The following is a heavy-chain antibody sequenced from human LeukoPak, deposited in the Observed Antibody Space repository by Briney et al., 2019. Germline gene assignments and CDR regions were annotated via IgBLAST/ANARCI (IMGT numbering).Heavy chain of an antibody. CDR2: INHSGST. J-gene: IGHJ6*03. Sequence: PSETLSLTCAVYGGSLSDYYWSWIRQPPGKGLEWIGEINHSGSTNYNPSLKSRVTISLDTSKNQFSLKLSSVTAADTAVYYCASQVRLERRYYYYYMDGWDKGTTVTVSS. D-gene: IGHD1-1*01. V-gene: IGHV4-34*01. CDR1: GGSLSDYY. CDR3: ASQVRLERRYYYYYMDG.